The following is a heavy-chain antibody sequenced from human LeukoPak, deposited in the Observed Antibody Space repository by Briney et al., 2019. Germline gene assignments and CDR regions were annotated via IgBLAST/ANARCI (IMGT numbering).Heavy chain of an antibody. Sequence: GGSLRLSCAASEFTFSSYAMSWVRQAPGKGLEWVSAISGSGGSTYYADSVKGRFTISRDNSKNTLYLQMNSLRAEDTAVYYCAKGDSSGYYYRPFDYWGQGTLVTVSS. J-gene: IGHJ4*02. D-gene: IGHD3-22*01. CDR3: AKGDSSGYYYRPFDY. CDR1: EFTFSSYA. CDR2: ISGSGGST. V-gene: IGHV3-23*01.